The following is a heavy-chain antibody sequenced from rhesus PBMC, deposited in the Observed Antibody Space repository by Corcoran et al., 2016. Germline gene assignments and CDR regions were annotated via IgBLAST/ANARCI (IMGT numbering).Heavy chain of an antibody. CDR2: IDPSDSDT. V-gene: IGHV5-2*01. CDR1: GYSFTSYW. Sequence: EVQLVQSGAEVKRPGESLKISCKTSGYSFTSYWIRWVRQMPGKGLEGMGAIDPSDSDTRYSPSFQGQVTISADKSISTTYLQWSSLKASDSATYYCAKEADPHWYFDLWGPGTPITISS. CDR3: AKEADPHWYFDL. J-gene: IGHJ2*01. D-gene: IGHD6-19*01.